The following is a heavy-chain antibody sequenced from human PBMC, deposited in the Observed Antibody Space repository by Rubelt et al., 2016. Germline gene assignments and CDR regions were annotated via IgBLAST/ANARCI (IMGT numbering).Heavy chain of an antibody. V-gene: IGHV3-30*04. CDR2: ISYDGKNK. J-gene: IGHJ5*02. CDR3: ARRDYGDHRGGGTWYMDGIGGP. D-gene: IGHD4-17*01. Sequence: FAMHWVRQAPGKGLEWVSVISYDGKNKYYADSVEGRFTISRDNSKSTLYLQMNSLRPEDTAFYYCARRDYGDHRGGGTWYMDGIGGPWGQGTLVTVSS. CDR1: FA.